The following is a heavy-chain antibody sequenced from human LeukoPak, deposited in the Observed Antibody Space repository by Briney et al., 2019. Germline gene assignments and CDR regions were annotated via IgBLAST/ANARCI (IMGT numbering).Heavy chain of an antibody. V-gene: IGHV3-23*01. D-gene: IGHD3-10*01. CDR3: ATSPGGENWFDP. J-gene: IGHJ5*02. CDR1: GFTLRSYA. CDR2: ISGTGDNT. Sequence: GGSLRLSCVVSGFTLRSYAMSWVRQAPGKGLEWVSAISGTGDNTYFADSVKGRFTISRDNSRNTVYLQMNSLRAEDTAVYYCATSPGGENWFDPWGQGTLVTVSS.